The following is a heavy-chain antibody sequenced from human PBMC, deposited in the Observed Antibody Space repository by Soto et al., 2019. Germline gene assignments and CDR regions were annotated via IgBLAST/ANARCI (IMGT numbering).Heavy chain of an antibody. Sequence: GGSLRLSCVASGFTFRSYDMYWVRQVTGKGLEWVSAIGTTGDPDYPGSVKGRLTISRENAKNSLYLQMNSLRAEDTAVYYCARGMTYCSSASCHYGMDVWGQGTTVTVSS. CDR2: IGTTGDP. J-gene: IGHJ6*02. V-gene: IGHV3-13*05. CDR3: ARGMTYCSSASCHYGMDV. CDR1: GFTFRSYD. D-gene: IGHD2-2*01.